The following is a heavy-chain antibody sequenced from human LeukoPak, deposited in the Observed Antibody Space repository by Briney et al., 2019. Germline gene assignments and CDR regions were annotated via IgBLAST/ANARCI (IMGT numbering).Heavy chain of an antibody. CDR3: ARPHYDILTGYYNLDY. V-gene: IGHV1-18*04. CDR2: IGAYNGNT. D-gene: IGHD3-9*01. Sequence: ASVKVSCKASGYTFTSYGISWVRQAPGQGLEWMGWIGAYNGNTNYAQKLQGRVTMTTDTSTSTAYMELRSLRSDDTAVYYCARPHYDILTGYYNLDYWGQGTLVTVSS. CDR1: GYTFTSYG. J-gene: IGHJ4*02.